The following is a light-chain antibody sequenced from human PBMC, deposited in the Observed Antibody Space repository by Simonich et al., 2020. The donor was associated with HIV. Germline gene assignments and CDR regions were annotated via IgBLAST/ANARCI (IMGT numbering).Light chain of an antibody. CDR2: DVS. CDR3: CSYTSSSTWV. Sequence: QSALTQPASVSGSPGQSITISCTGTSSDVGGYNYVSWYQRHPGKAPKVMIYDVSKRPSGGSNRFSASKSGNTASLTISGLQAEDEADYYCCSYTSSSTWVFGGGTKLTVL. J-gene: IGLJ3*02. V-gene: IGLV2-14*01. CDR1: SSDVGGYNY.